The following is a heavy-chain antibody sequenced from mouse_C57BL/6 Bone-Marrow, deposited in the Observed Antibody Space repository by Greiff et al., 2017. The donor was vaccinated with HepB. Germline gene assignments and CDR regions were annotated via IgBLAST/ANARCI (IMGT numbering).Heavy chain of an antibody. J-gene: IGHJ1*03. Sequence: EVQGVESGGGLVQPKGSLKLSCAASGFSFNTYAMNWVRQAPGKGLEWVARIRSKSNNYATYYADSVKDRFTISRDDSEIMLYLQMNNLKTEDTAMYYCVRSSYYGTPYWYFDVWGTGTTVTVSS. CDR1: GFSFNTYA. D-gene: IGHD1-1*01. CDR2: IRSKSNNYAT. CDR3: VRSSYYGTPYWYFDV. V-gene: IGHV10-1*01.